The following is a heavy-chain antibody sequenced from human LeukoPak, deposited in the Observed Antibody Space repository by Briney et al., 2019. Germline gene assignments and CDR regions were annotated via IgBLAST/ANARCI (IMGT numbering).Heavy chain of an antibody. J-gene: IGHJ4*02. V-gene: IGHV4-4*07. Sequence: SEALSLTCTVSGDSISSYYRTWIPHPAGEGLDWIGGSYTSGTTNYNPSLKSRVTISVDKSKNKFSLNLSSVTAADTAVYYCARDRPNLPGILDYWGQGTLVTVSS. CDR1: GDSISSYY. D-gene: IGHD5-18*01. CDR2: SYTSGTT. CDR3: ARDRPNLPGILDY.